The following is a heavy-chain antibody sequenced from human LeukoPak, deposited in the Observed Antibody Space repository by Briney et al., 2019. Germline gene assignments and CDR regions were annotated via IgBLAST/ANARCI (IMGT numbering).Heavy chain of an antibody. CDR3: ARLGGYSYGTKYYFDY. Sequence: SETLSLTCAVYGGSFSGYYWSWIRQPPGKGLEWIGYIYYSGSTNYNPSLKSRVTISVDTSKNQFSLKLSSVTAADTAVYYCARLGGYSYGTKYYFDYWGQGTLVTVSS. D-gene: IGHD5-18*01. V-gene: IGHV4-59*08. CDR1: GGSFSGYY. CDR2: IYYSGST. J-gene: IGHJ4*02.